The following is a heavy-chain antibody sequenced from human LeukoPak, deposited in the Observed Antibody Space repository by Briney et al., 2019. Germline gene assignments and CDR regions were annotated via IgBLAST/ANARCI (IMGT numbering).Heavy chain of an antibody. CDR3: ATGYKGSYRPYYFDY. Sequence: ASVKVSCKVSGYTLTELSMHWVRQAPGKGLEWMGGFDPEDGETINAQKFQGRVTMTEDTSTDTAYMELSSLRSEDTAVYYCATGYKGSYRPYYFDYWGQGTLVTVSS. V-gene: IGHV1-24*01. D-gene: IGHD3-16*02. CDR1: GYTLTELS. CDR2: FDPEDGET. J-gene: IGHJ4*02.